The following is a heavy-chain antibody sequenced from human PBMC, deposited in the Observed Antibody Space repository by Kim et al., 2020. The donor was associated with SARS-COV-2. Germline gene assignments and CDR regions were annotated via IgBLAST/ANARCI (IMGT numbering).Heavy chain of an antibody. V-gene: IGHV4-59*01. D-gene: IGHD3-10*01. J-gene: IGHJ3*02. CDR3: ARDYGSGSYLAFDI. Sequence: PALKSRVTIQVDTSKNQCSLKLSSVTAADTAVYYCARDYGSGSYLAFDIWGQGTMVTVSS.